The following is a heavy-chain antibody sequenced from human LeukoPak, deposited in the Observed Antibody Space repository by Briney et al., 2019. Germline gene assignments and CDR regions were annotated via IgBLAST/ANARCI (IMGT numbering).Heavy chain of an antibody. CDR1: GYSFTSYW. V-gene: IGHV5-51*01. Sequence: GESLKISCKGSGYSFTSYWIGWVRQMPGKGLEWMGIIYPGDSDTRYSPSFQGQVTISADKSISTAYLQWSSLKASDTAMYYCASILLGYCSGGSCFPDLYFQHWGQGTLVTVSS. J-gene: IGHJ1*01. D-gene: IGHD2-15*01. CDR2: IYPGDSDT. CDR3: ASILLGYCSGGSCFPDLYFQH.